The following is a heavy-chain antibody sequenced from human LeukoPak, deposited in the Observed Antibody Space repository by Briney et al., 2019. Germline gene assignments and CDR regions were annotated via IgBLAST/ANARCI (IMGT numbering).Heavy chain of an antibody. V-gene: IGHV3-23*01. CDR3: AKRSGYTTGWFFDF. Sequence: GGSLRLSCTASGFSFSSYAMSWVRQAPGKGLEWIASISGSGDNTYYAESVKGRFTISRDNSKNTLFLQMNSLRAEDTAVFYCAKRSGYTTGWFFDFWGQGTLVTVSS. J-gene: IGHJ4*02. CDR2: ISGSGDNT. CDR1: GFSFSSYA. D-gene: IGHD6-19*01.